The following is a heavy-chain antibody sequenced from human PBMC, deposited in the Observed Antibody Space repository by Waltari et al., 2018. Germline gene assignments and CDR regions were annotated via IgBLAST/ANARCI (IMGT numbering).Heavy chain of an antibody. CDR1: GGSISSYY. D-gene: IGHD2-21*01. Sequence: QVQLQESGPGLVKPSETLSLTCTVSGGSISSYYWSWIRQPPGKGLEWIGYIYYSGSTNNNPSLKSRVTRSVDTSKNQFSLKLSSVTAADTAVYYCARKIAMSRYNWFDPWGQGTLVTVSS. V-gene: IGHV4-59*08. CDR2: IYYSGST. CDR3: ARKIAMSRYNWFDP. J-gene: IGHJ5*02.